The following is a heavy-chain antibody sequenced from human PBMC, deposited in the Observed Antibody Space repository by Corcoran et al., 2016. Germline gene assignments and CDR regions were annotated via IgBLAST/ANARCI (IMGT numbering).Heavy chain of an antibody. Sequence: QVQLVQSGAEVKKPGSSVKVSCKASGGTFSSYAISWVRQAPGQGLEWMGGIIPIFGTANYARKFQGRVTITADKSTSTAYMELSSLRSEATAVDYCARYELWSGYYPTYYYHYGMDVWGQGTTVTVSS. J-gene: IGHJ6*02. CDR1: GGTFSSYA. V-gene: IGHV1-69*06. D-gene: IGHD3-3*01. CDR2: IIPIFGTA. CDR3: ARYELWSGYYPTYYYHYGMDV.